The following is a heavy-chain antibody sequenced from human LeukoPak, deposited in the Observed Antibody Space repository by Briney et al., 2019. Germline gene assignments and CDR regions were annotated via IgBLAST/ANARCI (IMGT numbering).Heavy chain of an antibody. J-gene: IGHJ4*02. CDR1: GGSISSGSYD. V-gene: IGHV4-39*01. Sequence: PSETLSLTCTVSGGSISSGSYDWGWIRQPPGKGLEWIGTVYYSGITYYNPSLKSRVTIFVDTSKNQFSLRLNSVTAADTAVYYCARLRVGTTRGFDYWGQGTLVSVSS. CDR3: ARLRVGTTRGFDY. D-gene: IGHD1-26*01. CDR2: VYYSGIT.